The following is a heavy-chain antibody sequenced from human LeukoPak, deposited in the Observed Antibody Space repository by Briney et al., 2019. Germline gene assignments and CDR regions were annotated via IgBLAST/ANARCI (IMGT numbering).Heavy chain of an antibody. CDR2: IIPIFGTA. CDR3: ARETSLIVGATVWFDY. J-gene: IGHJ4*02. V-gene: IGHV1-69*13. CDR1: GGTFSSYA. Sequence: SVKVSCKASGGTFSSYAISWVRQAPGQGLEWIGGIIPIFGTANYAQKFQGRVTITADESTSTAYMELSSLRSEDTAVYYCARETSLIVGATVWFDYWGQGTLVTVSS. D-gene: IGHD1-26*01.